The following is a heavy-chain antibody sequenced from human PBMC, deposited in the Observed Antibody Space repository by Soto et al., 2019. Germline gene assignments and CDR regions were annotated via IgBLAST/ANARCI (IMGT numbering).Heavy chain of an antibody. CDR2: LYSGGQT. CDR3: SKNNVAPAFVGFEY. D-gene: IGHD2-2*01. J-gene: IGHJ4*02. CDR1: GFNLDNSY. V-gene: IGHV3-53*01. Sequence: GGSLRLSCAVSGFNLDNSYMSWVRQAPGKGLEWVSILYSGGQTYYTESVRGRFTISRDISKNTLDLQMNRLTADDTAVYYCSKNNVAPAFVGFEYWGQGTLVTVSS.